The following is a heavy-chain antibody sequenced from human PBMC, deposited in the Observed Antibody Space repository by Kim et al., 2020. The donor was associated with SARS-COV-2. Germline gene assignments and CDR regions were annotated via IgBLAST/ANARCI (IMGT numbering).Heavy chain of an antibody. Sequence: GGSLRLSCAASGFTFSSYSMNWVRQAPGKGLEWVSSISSSSSYIYYADSVKGRFTISRDNAKNSLYLQMNSLRAEDTAVYYCARDLGYYDILTGYYVSGTENYYYYYGMDVWGQGTTVTVYS. CDR1: GFTFSSYS. CDR2: ISSSSSYI. D-gene: IGHD3-9*01. V-gene: IGHV3-21*01. CDR3: ARDLGYYDILTGYYVSGTENYYYYYGMDV. J-gene: IGHJ6*02.